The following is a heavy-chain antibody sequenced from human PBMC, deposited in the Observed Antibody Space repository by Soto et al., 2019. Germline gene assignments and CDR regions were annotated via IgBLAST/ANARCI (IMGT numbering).Heavy chain of an antibody. V-gene: IGHV1-18*01. Sequence: QVQLVQSGAEVKKPGASVKVSCKASGYTFINYGITWVRQAPGQGLEWMGWITPYNGNTNYAQKLQGRVTMTTNTSTSTAYMELRSLRSDDTDVYYCGKGEGFLDYWGQGTLVTVSS. CDR1: GYTFINYG. CDR3: GKGEGFLDY. J-gene: IGHJ4*02. D-gene: IGHD2-15*01. CDR2: ITPYNGNT.